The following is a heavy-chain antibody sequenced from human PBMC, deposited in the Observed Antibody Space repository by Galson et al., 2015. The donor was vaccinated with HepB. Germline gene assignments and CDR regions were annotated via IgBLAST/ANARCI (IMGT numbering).Heavy chain of an antibody. V-gene: IGHV1-69*13. CDR2: IIPIFGTA. Sequence: SVKVSCKASGGTFSSYAISWVRQAPGQGLEWMGGIIPIFGTANYAQKFQGRVTITADESTSTAYMELSSLRSEDTAVYYCARGVVRGVIKTLDYWGQETLVTVSS. CDR1: GGTFSSYA. CDR3: ARGVVRGVIKTLDY. J-gene: IGHJ4*02. D-gene: IGHD3-10*01.